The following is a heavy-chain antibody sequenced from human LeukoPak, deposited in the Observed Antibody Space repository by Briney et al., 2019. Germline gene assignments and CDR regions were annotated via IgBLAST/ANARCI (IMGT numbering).Heavy chain of an antibody. CDR3: ARDLRTGSNDY. V-gene: IGHV3-11*04. J-gene: IGHJ4*02. Sequence: GGSLRLSCATSGFIFSDYYLSWIRQAPGKGLEWVSYISSGGTIIYYADSVKGRFTISRDNVKNSLYLQMNSLRAEDTAMYYCARDLRTGSNDYWGQGTLVTVSS. D-gene: IGHD3-10*01. CDR1: GFIFSDYY. CDR2: ISSGGTII.